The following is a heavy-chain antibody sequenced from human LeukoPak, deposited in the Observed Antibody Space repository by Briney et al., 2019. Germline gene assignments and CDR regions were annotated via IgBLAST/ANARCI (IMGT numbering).Heavy chain of an antibody. J-gene: IGHJ3*02. CDR3: TRGGGSGWSDDAFGI. V-gene: IGHV3-49*03. D-gene: IGHD6-19*01. Sequence: QTGGSLRLSCTASGFTFGDYAMSWFRQAPGKGLEWVGFIRSKAYGGTTEYAASVKGRFTISRDDSKSIAYLQMNSLKTEDTAVYYCTRGGGSGWSDDAFGIWGQGTMVTVSS. CDR2: IRSKAYGGTT. CDR1: GFTFGDYA.